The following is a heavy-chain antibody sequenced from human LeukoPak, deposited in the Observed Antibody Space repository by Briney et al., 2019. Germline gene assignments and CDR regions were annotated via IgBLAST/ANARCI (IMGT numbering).Heavy chain of an antibody. CDR3: ARDGPARSYTY. V-gene: IGHV4-38-2*02. CDR2: FYQSGST. Sequence: SETLSLTCSVSGSSISSYYWGWIRQPPGKGLEWIGTFYQSGSTSYNPSLKSRVTISADTSKNQFSLKLSSVTAADTAVYYCARDGPARSYTYWGQGTLVTVSS. D-gene: IGHD2-15*01. J-gene: IGHJ4*02. CDR1: GSSISSYY.